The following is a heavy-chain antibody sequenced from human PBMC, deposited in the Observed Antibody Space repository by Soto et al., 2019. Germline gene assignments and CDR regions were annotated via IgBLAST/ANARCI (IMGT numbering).Heavy chain of an antibody. J-gene: IGHJ5*02. CDR2: IYYSGST. CDR1: GGSISSGGYY. CDR3: ARDVRGSGGTLPSGFDP. Sequence: SETLSLTCTVSGGSISSGGYYWSWIRQHPGKGLEWIGYIYYSGSTYYNPSLKSRVTISVDTSKNQFSLKLSSVTAADTAVYYCARDVRGSGGTLPSGFDPWGQGTLVTVSS. D-gene: IGHD2-15*01. V-gene: IGHV4-31*03.